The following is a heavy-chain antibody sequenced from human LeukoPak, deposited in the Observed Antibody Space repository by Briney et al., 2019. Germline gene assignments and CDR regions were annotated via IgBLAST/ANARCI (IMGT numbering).Heavy chain of an antibody. CDR2: ISSSSSYI. V-gene: IGHV3-21*01. D-gene: IGHD6-25*01. CDR3: ARDRLAAAQDHDAFDI. J-gene: IGHJ3*02. Sequence: GGSLRLSCAASGFTFSSYSMNWVRQAPGKGLEWVSSISSSSSYIYYADSVKGRFTISRDNSKNTLYLQMNSLRAEDTAVYYCARDRLAAAQDHDAFDIWGQGTMVTVSS. CDR1: GFTFSSYS.